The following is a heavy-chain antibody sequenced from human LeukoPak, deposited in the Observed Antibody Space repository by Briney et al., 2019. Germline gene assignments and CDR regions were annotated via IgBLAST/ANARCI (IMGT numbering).Heavy chain of an antibody. V-gene: IGHV1-69*04. CDR2: IIPILGIA. Sequence: SVKVSCKASGGTFSSYAISWVRQAPGQGLEWMGRIIPILGIANYAQKFQGRVTITADKSTSTAYMELSSLRSEDTAVYYCAREGYGDPAVYFQHWGQGTLVTVSS. D-gene: IGHD4-17*01. J-gene: IGHJ1*01. CDR1: GGTFSSYA. CDR3: AREGYGDPAVYFQH.